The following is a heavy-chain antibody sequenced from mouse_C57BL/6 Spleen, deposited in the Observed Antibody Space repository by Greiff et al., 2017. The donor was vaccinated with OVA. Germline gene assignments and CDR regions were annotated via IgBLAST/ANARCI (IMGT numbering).Heavy chain of an antibody. V-gene: IGHV1-50*01. D-gene: IGHD1-1*02. Sequence: QVQLKQPGAELVKPGASVKLSCKASGYTFTSYWMQWVKQRPGQGLEWIGEIDPSDSYTNYNQKFKGKATLTVDTSSSTAYMQLSSLTSEDSAVYYCARRRGWYMDYWGQGTSVTVSS. CDR1: GYTFTSYW. CDR2: IDPSDSYT. CDR3: ARRRGWYMDY. J-gene: IGHJ4*01.